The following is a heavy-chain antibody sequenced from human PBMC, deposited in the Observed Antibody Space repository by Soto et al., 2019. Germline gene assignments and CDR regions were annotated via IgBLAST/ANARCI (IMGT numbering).Heavy chain of an antibody. CDR1: GFSFSTYS. D-gene: IGHD6-6*01. J-gene: IGHJ6*02. V-gene: IGHV3-48*02. Sequence: EVQLVESGGGLVQPGGSLRLSCAASGFSFSTYSMNWVRQAPGKGLEWVSYISSRSYTIYYVDSVKGRFTISRDNAKNSLYLQMTSLREEDTAVYYCARGGSSSDNGMDVWGQGATVSVSS. CDR3: ARGGSSSDNGMDV. CDR2: ISSRSYTI.